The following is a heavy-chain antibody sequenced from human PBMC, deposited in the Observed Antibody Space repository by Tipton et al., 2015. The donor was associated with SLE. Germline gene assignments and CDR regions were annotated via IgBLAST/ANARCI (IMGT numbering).Heavy chain of an antibody. V-gene: IGHV4-59*12. CDR3: ARGTHYFGFFDS. D-gene: IGHD3-10*01. CDR2: IFYSGST. CDR1: GGSISTYY. J-gene: IGHJ4*02. Sequence: TLSLTCTVSGGSISTYYWSWIRQPPGKGLEWIGYIFYSGSTNSNASLKSRVTMPLDTSKCQFSLKVSFMTAADTAIYYCARGTHYFGFFDSWSQGTPVTVSS.